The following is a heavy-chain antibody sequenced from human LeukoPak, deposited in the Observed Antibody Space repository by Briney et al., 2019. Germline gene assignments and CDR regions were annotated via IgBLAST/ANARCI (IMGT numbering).Heavy chain of an antibody. CDR1: GASISPYY. V-gene: IGHV4-4*07. D-gene: IGHD4-23*01. Sequence: SETLSLTCTVSGASISPYYWCWIRQPAGKGLEWIGHMYTSGSTNYNPSLKSRVTMSLDTSKNQFSLKLSSVTAADTAVYYCARDTTVVTPGAFDIWGQGTMVTVSS. J-gene: IGHJ3*02. CDR3: ARDTTVVTPGAFDI. CDR2: MYTSGST.